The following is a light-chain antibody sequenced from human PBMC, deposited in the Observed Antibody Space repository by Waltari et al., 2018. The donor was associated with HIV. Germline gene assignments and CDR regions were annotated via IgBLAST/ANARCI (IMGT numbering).Light chain of an antibody. Sequence: SYELTQPSSVSVSPGQTASLPCTGDVVSKKYARWFQQTPGQAPVLVIYKDSERSSGIPGRFSGCSSGTTVTLTISGAQVEDEADYYCYSAADNIGVFGGGTKLTVL. CDR1: VVSKKY. CDR3: YSAADNIGV. J-gene: IGLJ3*02. V-gene: IGLV3-27*01. CDR2: KDS.